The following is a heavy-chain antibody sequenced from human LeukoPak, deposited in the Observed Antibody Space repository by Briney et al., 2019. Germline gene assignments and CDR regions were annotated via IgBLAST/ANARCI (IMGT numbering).Heavy chain of an antibody. CDR1: GYTFSSYH. Sequence: ASVKVSCKASGYTFSSYHISWVRQAPGQGLEWMGRVSGHSGNTHYAEKFQGRVTMTIDKSTTTAYMDLRSLRSDDTAVYYCARGLGYCSSTTCYGELPGDYWSRGTLVAVSS. CDR3: ARGLGYCSSTTCYGELPGDY. CDR2: VSGHSGNT. D-gene: IGHD2-2*01. J-gene: IGHJ4*02. V-gene: IGHV1-18*01.